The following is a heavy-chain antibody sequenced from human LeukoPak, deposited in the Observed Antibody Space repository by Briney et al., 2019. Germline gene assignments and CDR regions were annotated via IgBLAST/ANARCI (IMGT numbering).Heavy chain of an antibody. V-gene: IGHV3-23*01. D-gene: IGHD6-19*01. Sequence: GGSVRLSCAASGFTFSSYAMSWVRQAPGKGLEWVSGISGSGGNTYYADSVKGRFTISRDNSKNTLYLQTNSLRAEDTAVHYCAKQNIAMAGTGAFDIWGQGAMVTVSS. CDR1: GFTFSSYA. CDR2: ISGSGGNT. J-gene: IGHJ3*02. CDR3: AKQNIAMAGTGAFDI.